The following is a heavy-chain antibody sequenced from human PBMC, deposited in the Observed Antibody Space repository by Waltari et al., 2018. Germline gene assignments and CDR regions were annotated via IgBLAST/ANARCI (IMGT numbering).Heavy chain of an antibody. CDR2: INTDGSTT. J-gene: IGHJ1*01. Sequence: EVQLVESGGGLVQPGGSLRLSCAASGFTFSRYWMHWFRQAPGKGLVWVSDINTDGSTTNYADSVKGRFTISRDNAKNTLYLQMDSLRAEETAVYYCVIGAQHVSNWYASEYFQHWGQGTLVTVSS. D-gene: IGHD6-13*01. V-gene: IGHV3-74*01. CDR3: VIGAQHVSNWYASEYFQH. CDR1: GFTFSRYW.